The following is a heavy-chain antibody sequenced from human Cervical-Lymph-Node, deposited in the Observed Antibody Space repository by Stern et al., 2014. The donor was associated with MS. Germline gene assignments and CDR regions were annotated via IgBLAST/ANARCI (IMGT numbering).Heavy chain of an antibody. CDR3: ARETALILHS. CDR1: GGPISSGGHY. CDR2: IYYSGST. J-gene: IGHJ4*02. V-gene: IGHV4-31*03. Sequence: QVQLQESGPGLVKPSQTLSLTCTVSGGPISSGGHYWSWIRQHTGKGLEWIGYIYYSGSTYYNPSLKNRVVISVDTSKNQFSLRLSSVTAADTAVYYCARETALILHSWGQGSLVTVSS. D-gene: IGHD3/OR15-3a*01.